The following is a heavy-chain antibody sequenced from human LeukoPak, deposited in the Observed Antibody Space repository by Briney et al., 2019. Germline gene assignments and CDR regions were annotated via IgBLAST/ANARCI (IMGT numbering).Heavy chain of an antibody. CDR3: AKDLWGEWEQLGG. CDR1: GFTFNSYA. CDR2: ISGSGGST. D-gene: IGHD1-26*01. Sequence: GGSLRLSCTASGFTFNSYAMGWVRQAPGKGLEWVSAISGSGGSTYYADSVKGRFTISRDNSKNTLYLQMNSLRAEDTAVYYCAKDLWGEWEQLGGWGQGTLVTVSS. J-gene: IGHJ4*02. V-gene: IGHV3-23*01.